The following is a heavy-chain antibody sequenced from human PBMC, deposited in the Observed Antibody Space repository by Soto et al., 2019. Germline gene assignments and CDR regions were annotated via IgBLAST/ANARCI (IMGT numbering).Heavy chain of an antibody. CDR3: ARVVVVIPPGYYYAMDV. CDR1: GFIFSDYY. V-gene: IGHV3-11*06. D-gene: IGHD3-22*01. CDR2: ISLSGSHT. Sequence: GSLRLSCAASGFIFSDYYMSWIRQAPGKGLEWVSDISLSGSHTNYANSVKGRFTISRDNGKNSLFLQMNSLRDEDTAVYYCARVVVVIPPGYYYAMDVWGQGTTVTVSS. J-gene: IGHJ6*02.